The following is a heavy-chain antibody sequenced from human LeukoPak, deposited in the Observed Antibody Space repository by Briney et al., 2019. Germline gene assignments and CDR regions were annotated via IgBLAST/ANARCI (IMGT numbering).Heavy chain of an antibody. Sequence: GGSLRLSCTASGFTFGDYAMSWVRQAPGKGLEWVGFIRSKAYGGTTEYAASVKGRFTISRDGSKSIAYLQMNSLKTEDTAVYYCIGYSGYEGFDYWGQGTLVTVSS. V-gene: IGHV3-49*04. CDR3: IGYSGYEGFDY. CDR2: IRSKAYGGTT. CDR1: GFTFGDYA. D-gene: IGHD5-12*01. J-gene: IGHJ4*02.